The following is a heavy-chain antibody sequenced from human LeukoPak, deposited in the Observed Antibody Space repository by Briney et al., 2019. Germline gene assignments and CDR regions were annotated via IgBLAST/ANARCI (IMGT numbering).Heavy chain of an antibody. CDR3: VLDLFSSFAFDI. CDR2: INSDGSST. J-gene: IGHJ3*02. CDR1: GFTFSRYW. V-gene: IGHV3-74*01. D-gene: IGHD3/OR15-3a*01. Sequence: GGSLRLSCAASGFTFSRYWMHWVRQAPGKGLLWVSRINSDGSSTHYADSVKGRFTTSRDNAKNALHLQMNSLTAEDTAVYYCVLDLFSSFAFDIWGQGTMVTVSS.